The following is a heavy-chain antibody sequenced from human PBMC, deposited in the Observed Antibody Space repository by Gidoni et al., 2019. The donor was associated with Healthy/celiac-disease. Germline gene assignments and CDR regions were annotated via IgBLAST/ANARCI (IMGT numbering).Heavy chain of an antibody. D-gene: IGHD6-13*01. V-gene: IGHV4-59*01. Sequence: QVQLQESGPGLVKPSETLSLTCTGSGGSISSYYWSWIRPPPGKGLEWIGYIYYSGSTNYNPSRKSRVTITVDTSKNQFSLKLSSVTAADTAVYYCASRTGSSWYSGVAFDIWGQGTMVTVSS. CDR3: ASRTGSSWYSGVAFDI. CDR1: GGSISSYY. J-gene: IGHJ3*02. CDR2: IYYSGST.